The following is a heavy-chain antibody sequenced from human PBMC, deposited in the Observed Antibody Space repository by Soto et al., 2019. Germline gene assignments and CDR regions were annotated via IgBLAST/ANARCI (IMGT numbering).Heavy chain of an antibody. CDR2: ISWNGGSI. D-gene: IGHD1-26*01. J-gene: IGHJ4*02. Sequence: EVQLVESGGGLVQPGRSLRLSCAASGFTFDDYAMHWVRQAPGKGLGWASGISWNGGSIGNADSVKGRFTIPRDNAKNSLYLQMNSLRAEDTALYYCAKDIIGRATFLTLEYWGQGTLVTVSS. CDR3: AKDIIGRATFLTLEY. CDR1: GFTFDDYA. V-gene: IGHV3-9*01.